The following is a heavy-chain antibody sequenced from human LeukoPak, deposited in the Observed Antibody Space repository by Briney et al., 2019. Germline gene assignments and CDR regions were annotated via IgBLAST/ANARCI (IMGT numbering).Heavy chain of an antibody. CDR2: ISSSSSYI. J-gene: IGHJ5*02. V-gene: IGHV3-21*01. D-gene: IGHD2-15*01. CDR3: ARDGPIVDWFDP. Sequence: GGSLRLSCAASGFTFSSYSMNWVRQAPGKGLEWVSSISSSSSYIYYADSVKGRFTISRDNAKNSLYLQMNSLRAEDTAVYYCARDGPIVDWFDPWGQGTLVTVSS. CDR1: GFTFSSYS.